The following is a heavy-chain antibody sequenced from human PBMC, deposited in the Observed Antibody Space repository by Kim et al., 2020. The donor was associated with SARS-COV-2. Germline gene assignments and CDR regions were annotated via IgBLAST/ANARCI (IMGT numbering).Heavy chain of an antibody. J-gene: IGHJ5*02. CDR2: INAGNGNT. V-gene: IGHV1-3*01. CDR3: ARVGRQLRYFDYLNYENWFDP. Sequence: ASVKVSCKASGYTFTSYAMHWVRQAPGQRLEWMGWINAGNGNTKYSQKFQGRVTITRDTSASTAYMELSSLRSEDTAVYYCARVGRQLRYFDYLNYENWFDPWGQGTLVTVSS. CDR1: GYTFTSYA. D-gene: IGHD3-9*01.